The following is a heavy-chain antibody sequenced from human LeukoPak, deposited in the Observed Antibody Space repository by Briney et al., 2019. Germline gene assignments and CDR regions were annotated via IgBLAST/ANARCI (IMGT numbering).Heavy chain of an antibody. D-gene: IGHD6-13*01. J-gene: IGHJ4*02. CDR3: ARDLGQRLVRALDY. CDR2: ISSSGSTI. Sequence: GGSLRLSCAASGFTFSSYEMNWVRQAPGKGLEWVSYISSSGSTIYYADSVKGRFTISRDNAKNSLYLQMNSLRAEDTAVYYCARDLGQRLVRALDYWGQGTLVTVSS. CDR1: GFTFSSYE. V-gene: IGHV3-48*03.